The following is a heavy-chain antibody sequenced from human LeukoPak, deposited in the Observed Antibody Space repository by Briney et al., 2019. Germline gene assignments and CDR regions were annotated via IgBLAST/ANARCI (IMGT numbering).Heavy chain of an antibody. D-gene: IGHD3-16*01. CDR1: GSTFSGHL. CDR2: TAYEGGEK. J-gene: IGHJ4*02. CDR3: AREGDRHMTFDY. V-gene: IGHV3-30*01. Sequence: PGRSLRLSCAASGSTFSGHLLHWVRQAPGKGLEWVAGTAYEGGEKYYADSVSGRFTISRDNSDNTVYLQMNGLRREDTAVYFCAREGDRHMTFDYWGRGTLVTVSS.